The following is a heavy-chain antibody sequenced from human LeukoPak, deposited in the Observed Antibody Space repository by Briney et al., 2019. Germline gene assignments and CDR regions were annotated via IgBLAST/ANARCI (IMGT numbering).Heavy chain of an antibody. CDR3: ARAGVGYCSSISCYGPYYYYMDV. J-gene: IGHJ6*03. V-gene: IGHV1-69*05. CDR1: GGTFSSYA. D-gene: IGHD2-2*01. CDR2: IIPIFGTA. Sequence: SVKVSCKASGGTFSSYAISWVRQAPGQGLEWMGRIIPIFGTANYAQKFQGRVTITTDESTSTAYMELSSLRSEDTAVCYCARAGVGYCSSISCYGPYYYYMDVWGKGTTVTVSS.